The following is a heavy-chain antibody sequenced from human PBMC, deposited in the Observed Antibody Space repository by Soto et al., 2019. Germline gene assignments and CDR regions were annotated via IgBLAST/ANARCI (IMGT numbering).Heavy chain of an antibody. J-gene: IGHJ4*02. Sequence: EVQLVESGGGLVQPGGSLRLSCAASGFTFSSYWMSWVRQAPGKGLEWVANIKQDGSEKYYVDSVKGRFTISRDNAKNTLYLQMNSLRAKDTAVYYCARRVGYCISTSCYAFDYWGQGTLVTVS. D-gene: IGHD2-2*01. CDR1: GFTFSSYW. V-gene: IGHV3-7*01. CDR2: IKQDGSEK. CDR3: ARRVGYCISTSCYAFDY.